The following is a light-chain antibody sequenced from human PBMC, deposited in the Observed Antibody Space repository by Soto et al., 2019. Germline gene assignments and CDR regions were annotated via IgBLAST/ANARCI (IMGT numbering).Light chain of an antibody. CDR1: QSISSW. J-gene: IGKJ5*01. V-gene: IGKV1-5*03. CDR3: QQYNSYSIT. Sequence: DIQMTQSPSTLSVSVGDRVTITCRASQSISSWLAWYQQKPGKAPKSLIYKASSLESGVPSRFSGSGSGTEFTLTISSLQPDDFATYYCQQYNSYSITFGQGTRVEIK. CDR2: KAS.